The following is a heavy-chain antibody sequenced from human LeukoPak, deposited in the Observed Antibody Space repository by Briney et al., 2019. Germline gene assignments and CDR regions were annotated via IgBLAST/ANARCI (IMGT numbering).Heavy chain of an antibody. CDR3: ARPGNLIYFDY. Sequence: PGGSLRLSCAASGFTFSSYWMSWVRQAPGKGLEWVANIKQDGSEKYYVDSVKGRFTISRDNAKNSPYLQMNSLRAEDTAVYYCARPGNLIYFDYWGQGTLVTVSS. CDR2: IKQDGSEK. D-gene: IGHD3-10*01. V-gene: IGHV3-7*01. CDR1: GFTFSSYW. J-gene: IGHJ4*02.